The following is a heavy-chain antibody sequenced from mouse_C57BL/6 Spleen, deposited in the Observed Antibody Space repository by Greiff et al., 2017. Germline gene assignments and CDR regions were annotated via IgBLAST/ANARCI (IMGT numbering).Heavy chain of an antibody. D-gene: IGHD1-1*01. CDR1: GFNIKDYY. V-gene: IGHV14-2*01. Sequence: VQLQQSGAELVKPGASVKLSCTASGFNIKDYYMHWVKQRTEQGLEWIGRIDPEDGETKYAPKFQGKATITADPSSNPAYLQLSSLTSEDTAGYDCARGGSSSWYFDVWGTGTTVTVSS. CDR3: ARGGSSSWYFDV. CDR2: IDPEDGET. J-gene: IGHJ1*03.